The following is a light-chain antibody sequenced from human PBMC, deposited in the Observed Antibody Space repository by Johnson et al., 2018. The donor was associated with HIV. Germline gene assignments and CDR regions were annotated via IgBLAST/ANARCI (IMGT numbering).Light chain of an antibody. Sequence: QSVLTQPPSVSAAPGQKVTISCSGSSSDIGYNFVSWYQQLPGTAPKVLIYENNKRPSGIPDRFSGSKSGTSATLGITGLQTVDEADYYCGTWDSSLSAPRYVFGTGTKVTVL. CDR2: ENN. CDR1: SSDIGYNF. CDR3: GTWDSSLSAPRYV. V-gene: IGLV1-51*02. J-gene: IGLJ1*01.